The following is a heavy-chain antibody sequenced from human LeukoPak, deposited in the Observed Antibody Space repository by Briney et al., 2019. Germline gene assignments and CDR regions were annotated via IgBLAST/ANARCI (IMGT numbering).Heavy chain of an antibody. CDR3: ARSPRVDPYVLDV. CDR2: INSDGTST. J-gene: IGHJ6*02. CDR1: GFTFNNYW. Sequence: GGSLRLSCAASGFTFNNYWMRWVRQAPGKGLVWVSRINSDGTSTKYADSVKGRFTISRDNAKNTLYLQMNSLRAEETAVYYCARSPRVDPYVLDVWGQGTTVTVYS. D-gene: IGHD2-15*01. V-gene: IGHV3-74*03.